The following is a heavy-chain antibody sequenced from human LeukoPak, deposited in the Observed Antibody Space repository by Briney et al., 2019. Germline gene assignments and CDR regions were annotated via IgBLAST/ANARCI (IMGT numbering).Heavy chain of an antibody. J-gene: IGHJ4*02. CDR3: AKDGTYYYGSSGDLGGNYFGY. CDR2: ISSSGSTI. CDR1: GFTFSDYY. D-gene: IGHD3-22*01. Sequence: NPGGSLRLSCAASGFTFSDYYMSSICEAPGKGLERGSYISSSGSTIYYADSVKGRFTISRDNAKNSLYLQMNSLRGEDTAVYYCAKDGTYYYGSSGDLGGNYFGYWGQVTLVTAS. V-gene: IGHV3-11*01.